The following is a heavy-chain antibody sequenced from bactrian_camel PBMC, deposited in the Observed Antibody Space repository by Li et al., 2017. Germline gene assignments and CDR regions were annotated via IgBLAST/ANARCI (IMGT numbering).Heavy chain of an antibody. J-gene: IGHJ7*01. Sequence: HVQLVESGGGLVQPGGSLRLSCSTSGFAFERSYMSWVRQAPGKGLEWVSSIVSDGSNTYYADVVKGRFTISRDNAKNTLSLQMNSLKTDDTAVYYCATDPTLGVCASMDYCGKGTQVTVS. D-gene: IGHD1*01. V-gene: IGHV3-2*01. CDR2: IVSDGSNT. CDR1: GFAFERSY.